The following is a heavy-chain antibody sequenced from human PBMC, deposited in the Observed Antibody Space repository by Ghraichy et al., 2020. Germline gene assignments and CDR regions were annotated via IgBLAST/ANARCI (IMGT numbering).Heavy chain of an antibody. CDR2: ISSSGTYM. J-gene: IGHJ4*02. Sequence: EGSLRLSCAASGFTFSNFNMNWVRQAPGKGLEWVSSISSSGTYMHYADSVKGRFTISRDNAKNSVYLQMDSLRAEDTAVYYCARQGNCGGDCYSFLQYWGQGTLVTVSS. D-gene: IGHD2-21*02. V-gene: IGHV3-21*01. CDR1: GFTFSNFN. CDR3: ARQGNCGGDCYSFLQY.